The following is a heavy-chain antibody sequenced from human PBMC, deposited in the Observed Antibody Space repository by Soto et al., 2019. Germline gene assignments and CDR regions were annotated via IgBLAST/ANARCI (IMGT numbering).Heavy chain of an antibody. V-gene: IGHV4-4*02. CDR2: IHHSGST. CDR1: GGSISSSNW. Sequence: KTSETLSLTCAVSGGSISSSNWWSWVRQPPGKGLEWIGEIHHSGSTNYNPSLKSRVTISVDKSKNQFSLKLSSVTAADTAVYYCARALYSSSWFHGLTNYFDYWGQGTLVTVSS. J-gene: IGHJ4*02. D-gene: IGHD6-13*01. CDR3: ARALYSSSWFHGLTNYFDY.